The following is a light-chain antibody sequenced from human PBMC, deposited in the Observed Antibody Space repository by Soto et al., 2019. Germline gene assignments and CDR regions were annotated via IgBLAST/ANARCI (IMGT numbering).Light chain of an antibody. J-gene: IGKJ1*01. V-gene: IGKV3-20*01. CDR2: GAS. Sequence: EIVLTQSPDTLSLSPGERATLSCRASQSVRSNYLAWYQHKPGQAPRLLIYGASSRVFGIPDRFSGSGSGTDFTLTISRLEPEDSAVYYCQQYGTSPRTFGQGTKVEIK. CDR1: QSVRSNY. CDR3: QQYGTSPRT.